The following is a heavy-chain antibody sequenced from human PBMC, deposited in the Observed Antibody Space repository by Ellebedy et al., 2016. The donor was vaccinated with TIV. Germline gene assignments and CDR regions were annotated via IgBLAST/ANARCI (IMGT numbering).Heavy chain of an antibody. Sequence: GGSLRLSCAASGFTFSTSGMAWVRQAPGKGLEWVSYMSSSTGDKYYADSVKGRFTISRVNAENSLHLQMNSPRDEDTAVYYCAREGRDGYNPYFDYWGQGILVTVSS. CDR1: GFTFSTSG. J-gene: IGHJ4*02. CDR2: MSSSTGDK. V-gene: IGHV3-48*02. D-gene: IGHD5-24*01. CDR3: AREGRDGYNPYFDY.